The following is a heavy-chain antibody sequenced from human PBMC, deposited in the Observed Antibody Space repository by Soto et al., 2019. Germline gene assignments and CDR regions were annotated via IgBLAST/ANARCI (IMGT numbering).Heavy chain of an antibody. CDR3: ARGGGSTKVDY. V-gene: IGHV4-31*03. Sequence: QVQLQESGPGLVKPSQTLSLTCTVSGGSITSSGYYWSWIRQHPGEGLEWIGFTSNSGSTSYNPSLKRRVTISVDTSSTPFSLNLKSVTAADTAVYYCARGGGSTKVDYWGQGTLVTVSP. J-gene: IGHJ4*02. CDR2: TSNSGST. D-gene: IGHD2-2*01. CDR1: GGSITSSGYY.